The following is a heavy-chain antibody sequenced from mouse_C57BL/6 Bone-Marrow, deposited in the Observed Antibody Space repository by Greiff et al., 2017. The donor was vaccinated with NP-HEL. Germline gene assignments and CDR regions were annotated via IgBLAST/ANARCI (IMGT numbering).Heavy chain of an antibody. D-gene: IGHD2-1*01. CDR3: ARHGGNPPMDY. Sequence: VQLKESGGGLVQPGESLKLSCESNEYEFPSHDMSWVRKTPGKRLELVAAINSDGGSTYYPDTMERRFIISRDNTKKTLYLQRSSLRAEDTALYYCARHGGNPPMDYWGQGTSVTVSS. CDR1: EYEFPSHD. CDR2: INSDGGST. J-gene: IGHJ4*01. V-gene: IGHV5-2*01.